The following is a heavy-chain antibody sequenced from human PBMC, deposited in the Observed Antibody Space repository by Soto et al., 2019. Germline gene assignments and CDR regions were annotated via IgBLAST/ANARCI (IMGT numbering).Heavy chain of an antibody. J-gene: IGHJ2*01. CDR1: GFTFSSYD. D-gene: IGHD1-26*01. CDR2: IGTAGDT. V-gene: IGHV3-13*01. CDR3: ASDLQNSVSCDFYL. Sequence: PGGSLRLSCAASGFTFSSYDMHWVRQATGKGLEWVSAIGTAGDTYYPGSVTGRFTISRENAKNSLYIQMNSLRPEDTAVSYCASDLQNSVSCDFYLWGLGHPVTFSS.